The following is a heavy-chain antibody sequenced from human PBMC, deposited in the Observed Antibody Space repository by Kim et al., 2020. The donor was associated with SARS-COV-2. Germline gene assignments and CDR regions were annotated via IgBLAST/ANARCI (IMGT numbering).Heavy chain of an antibody. Sequence: YADAGKGRFTIARDNSKNTLYLQMNSLRAEDTAVYYCAKASQSSWGDFDYWGQGTLVTVSS. V-gene: IGHV3-23*01. CDR3: AKASQSSWGDFDY. D-gene: IGHD6-13*01. J-gene: IGHJ4*02.